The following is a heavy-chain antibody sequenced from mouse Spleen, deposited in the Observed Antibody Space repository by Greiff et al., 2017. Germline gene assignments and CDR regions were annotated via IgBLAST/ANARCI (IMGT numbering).Heavy chain of an antibody. J-gene: IGHJ3*01. CDR1: GYTFTDYE. CDR3: TRNPSMTTWFAY. Sequence: QVQLKQSGAELVRPGASVTLSCKASGYTFTDYEMHWVKQTPVHGLEWIGAIDPETGGTAYNQKFKGKAILTADKSSSTAYMELRSLTSEDSAVYYCTRNPSMTTWFAYWGQGTLVTVSA. CDR2: IDPETGGT. D-gene: IGHD2-3*01. V-gene: IGHV1-15*01.